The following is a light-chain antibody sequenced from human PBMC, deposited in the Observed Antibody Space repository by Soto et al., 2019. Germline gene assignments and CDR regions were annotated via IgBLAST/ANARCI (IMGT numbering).Light chain of an antibody. V-gene: IGLV2-11*01. J-gene: IGLJ1*01. CDR1: SSDVGAYDY. CDR3: CSYAGSYKRV. Sequence: QSALTQPRSVSGSPGQSVTISCTGTSSDVGAYDYVSWYQQHPAKAPKLMIYDVTKRPSGVPDRFSASKSGNTASLTISGLWAEDEADYYCCSYAGSYKRVFGTGTKLTVL. CDR2: DVT.